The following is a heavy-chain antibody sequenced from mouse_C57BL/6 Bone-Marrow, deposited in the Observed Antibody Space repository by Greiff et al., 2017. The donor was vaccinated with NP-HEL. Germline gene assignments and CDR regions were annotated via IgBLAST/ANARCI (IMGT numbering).Heavy chain of an antibody. Sequence: VQLQQPGAELVKPGASVQLSCKASGYPFTRYWMHWVKQRPGRGLEWIGRIDPNSGGTKYNEKFKSTATLTVDKPSSTAYMQRSSLTSEDSAVYYCARFGDYSNYGAMDYWGQGTSVTVSS. CDR1: GYPFTRYW. V-gene: IGHV1-72*01. J-gene: IGHJ4*01. D-gene: IGHD2-5*01. CDR3: ARFGDYSNYGAMDY. CDR2: IDPNSGGT.